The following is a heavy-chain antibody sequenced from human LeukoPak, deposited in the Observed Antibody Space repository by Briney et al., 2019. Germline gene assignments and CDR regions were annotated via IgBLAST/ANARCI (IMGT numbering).Heavy chain of an antibody. J-gene: IGHJ4*02. CDR1: GGSFSGYY. D-gene: IGHD3-22*01. V-gene: IGHV4-31*11. CDR2: IYYSGSI. CDR3: ARTLGSGYHLYYFDY. Sequence: SETLSLTCAVYGGSFSGYYWSWIRQHPGKGLEWIGYIYYSGSIYYNPSLKSRVTISVDTSKNQFSLKLSSVTAADTAVYYCARTLGSGYHLYYFDYWGQGTLVTVSS.